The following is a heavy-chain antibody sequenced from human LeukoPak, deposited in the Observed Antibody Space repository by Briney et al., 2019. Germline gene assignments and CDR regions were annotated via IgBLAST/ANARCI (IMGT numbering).Heavy chain of an antibody. D-gene: IGHD3-10*01. Sequence: GASVKVSCKASGYTFTGYYMHWVRQAPGQGLEWMGWINPNSGGTNYAQKFQGRVTMTRDTSISTAYMELSRLRSDDTAVYYCARATYYYGSGTVFYMDVWGKGTTVTVSS. V-gene: IGHV1-2*02. CDR2: INPNSGGT. J-gene: IGHJ6*03. CDR3: ARATYYYGSGTVFYMDV. CDR1: GYTFTGYY.